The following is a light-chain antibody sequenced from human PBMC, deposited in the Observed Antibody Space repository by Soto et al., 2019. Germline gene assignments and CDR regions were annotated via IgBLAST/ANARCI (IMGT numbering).Light chain of an antibody. V-gene: IGKV1-5*03. Sequence: DIQMTQSPSTLSASVGDRVTITCRASQSISSWLAWYQQKPGKAPNLLIYKASSLQSGVPSRFSGSGSGTELTLTISSLQPDDCGTYYCQQYNDKWTFGQGTKVDIK. CDR3: QQYNDKWT. J-gene: IGKJ1*01. CDR2: KAS. CDR1: QSISSW.